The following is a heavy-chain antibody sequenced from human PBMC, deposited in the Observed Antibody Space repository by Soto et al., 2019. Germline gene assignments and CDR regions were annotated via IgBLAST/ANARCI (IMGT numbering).Heavy chain of an antibody. CDR1: GYTFTSYA. V-gene: IGHV1-3*01. CDR3: ARDSAGDYARYFQL. Sequence: GASVKVSCKASGYTFTSYAMHWVRQAPGQRLEWMGWINAGNGNTKYSQKFQGRVTITRDTSASTAYMELSSLRSEDTAVYYCARDSAGDYARYFQLWGQGPLVTVAS. CDR2: INAGNGNT. J-gene: IGHJ1*01. D-gene: IGHD4-17*01.